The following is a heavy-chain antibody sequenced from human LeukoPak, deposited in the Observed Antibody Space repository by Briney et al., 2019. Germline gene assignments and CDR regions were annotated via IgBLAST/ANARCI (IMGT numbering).Heavy chain of an antibody. J-gene: IGHJ4*02. D-gene: IGHD1-26*01. CDR2: INHSGST. CDR1: GGSFSGYY. Sequence: SETLSLTCAVYGGSFSGYYWSWIRQPPGKGLEWIGEINHSGSTNYNPSLKSRVTISVDTSKNQFSLKLSSATAADTAVYYCARRPPSGSYIHFDYWGQGTLVTVSS. V-gene: IGHV4-34*01. CDR3: ARRPPSGSYIHFDY.